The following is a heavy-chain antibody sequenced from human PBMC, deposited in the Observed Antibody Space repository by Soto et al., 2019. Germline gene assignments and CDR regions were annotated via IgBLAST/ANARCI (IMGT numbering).Heavy chain of an antibody. CDR3: HGYGY. V-gene: IGHV3-53*01. CDR2: IYSGGTT. D-gene: IGHD5-12*01. CDR1: GFTVRANY. J-gene: IGHJ4*02. Sequence: EVQLVESGGGLIQPGGSLRLSCAVSGFTVRANYMSWVRQAPGKGLEWVSVIYSGGTTYYADSVKGRFIISRDISKNTLCLQMNILRAEDSAVYYCHGYGYWGQGTLVTVSS.